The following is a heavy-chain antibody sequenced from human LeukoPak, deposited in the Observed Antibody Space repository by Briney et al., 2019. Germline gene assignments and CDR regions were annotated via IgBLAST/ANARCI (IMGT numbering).Heavy chain of an antibody. D-gene: IGHD3-16*02. Sequence: SETLSLTCSVSSDSLSTSFYFWGWVRQPPGQALEWIVSIYYTGATYYNASPKNRVIISEDTSKNQFYLQITSVTAADTALYFCARPSNIVLATGWFDPWGQGVLVTVSP. V-gene: IGHV4-39*01. CDR2: IYYTGAT. J-gene: IGHJ5*02. CDR1: SDSLSTSFYF. CDR3: ARPSNIVLATGWFDP.